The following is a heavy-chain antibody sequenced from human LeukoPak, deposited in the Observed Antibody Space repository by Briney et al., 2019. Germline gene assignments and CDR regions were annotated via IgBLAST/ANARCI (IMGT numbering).Heavy chain of an antibody. J-gene: IGHJ4*02. CDR3: ARDVTGPFDS. CDR2: IYYSGTT. CDR1: GAPINGYY. Sequence: SETLSLTCTVSGAPINGYYWSWIRQPPGKVLEWISYIYYSGTTSYNPSLKSRVTMSVDTSKNQLSLQVSSVTTADTAVYYCARDVTGPFDSWGQGTLVTVSS. V-gene: IGHV4-59*01.